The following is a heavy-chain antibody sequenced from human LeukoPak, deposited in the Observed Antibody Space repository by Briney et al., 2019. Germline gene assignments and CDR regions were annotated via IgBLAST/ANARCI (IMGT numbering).Heavy chain of an antibody. Sequence: GASVKVSCKASGYTFTSYGISWVRQAPGQGLEWKGWISAYNGNTNYAQKLQGRVTMTTDTSTSTAYMELRSLRSDDTAVYYCARLPYDFWSGYYYYYYGMDVWGQGTTVTVSS. J-gene: IGHJ6*02. V-gene: IGHV1-18*01. D-gene: IGHD3-3*01. CDR2: ISAYNGNT. CDR3: ARLPYDFWSGYYYYYYGMDV. CDR1: GYTFTSYG.